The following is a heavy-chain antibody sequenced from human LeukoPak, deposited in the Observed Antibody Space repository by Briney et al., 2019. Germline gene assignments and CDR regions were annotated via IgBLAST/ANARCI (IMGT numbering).Heavy chain of an antibody. D-gene: IGHD1-1*01. V-gene: IGHV4-34*01. J-gene: IGHJ4*02. Sequence: SETLSLTCAVYGGSFSGYYWSWIHQPPGKGLEWIGEINHSGSTNYNTSLKSRVTISVDTSKNQFSLKLSSVTAADTAVYYCARGRVLDYWGQGTLVTVSS. CDR2: INHSGST. CDR1: GGSFSGYY. CDR3: ARGRVLDY.